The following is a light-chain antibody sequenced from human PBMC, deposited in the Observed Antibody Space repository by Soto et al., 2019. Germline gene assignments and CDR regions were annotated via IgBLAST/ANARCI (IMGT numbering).Light chain of an antibody. J-gene: IGLJ1*01. CDR1: SDDVGSYNL. V-gene: IGLV2-23*01. Sequence: QSVLSQAASVSGSPGQSIPISCTGTSDDVGSYNLVSWYQQYPGKAPKLIIYEDTKRPSGVSNRFSGSKSGNTASLTISGLQAEDEADYYCCSYAGSSTFYVFGTGTKVTVL. CDR2: EDT. CDR3: CSYAGSSTFYV.